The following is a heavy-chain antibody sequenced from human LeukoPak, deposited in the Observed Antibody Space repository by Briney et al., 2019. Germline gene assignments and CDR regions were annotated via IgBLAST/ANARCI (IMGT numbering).Heavy chain of an antibody. Sequence: PSETLSLTCTVSGGSVSSGSYYWSWIRQPPGKGLEWIGYIYYSGGTNYNPSLKSRVTISVDTSKNQFSLKLSSVTAADTAVYYCARGYYYWGQGTLVTVSS. V-gene: IGHV4-61*01. CDR1: GGSVSSGSYY. CDR3: ARGYYY. J-gene: IGHJ4*02. D-gene: IGHD1-14*01. CDR2: IYYSGGT.